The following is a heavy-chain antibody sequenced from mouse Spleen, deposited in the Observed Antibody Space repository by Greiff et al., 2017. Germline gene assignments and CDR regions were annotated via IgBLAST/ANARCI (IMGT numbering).Heavy chain of an antibody. CDR1: GYSITSDY. Sequence: EVMLVESGPGLAKPSQTLSLTCSVTGYSITSDYWNWIRKFPGNKLEYMGYISYSGSTYYNPSLKSRISITRDTSKNQYYLQLNSVTTEDTATYYCARRTSYDGYSYYFDYWGQGTTLTVSS. J-gene: IGHJ2*01. D-gene: IGHD2-3*01. CDR3: ARRTSYDGYSYYFDY. CDR2: ISYSGST. V-gene: IGHV3-8*01.